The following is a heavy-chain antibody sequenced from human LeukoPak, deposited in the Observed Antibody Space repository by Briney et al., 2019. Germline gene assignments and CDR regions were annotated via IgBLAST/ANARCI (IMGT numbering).Heavy chain of an antibody. CDR2: INPNSGGT. CDR3: ARDYCSSTSCLLDY. D-gene: IGHD2-2*01. V-gene: IGHV1-2*06. CDR1: GYTFTGYY. J-gene: IGHJ4*02. Sequence: ASVKVSCKASGYTFTGYYMHWVRQAPGQGLEWMGRINPNSGGTNYAQKFQGRVTMTRDTSISTAYMELSRLRSEDTAVYYCARDYCSSTSCLLDYWGQGTLVTVSS.